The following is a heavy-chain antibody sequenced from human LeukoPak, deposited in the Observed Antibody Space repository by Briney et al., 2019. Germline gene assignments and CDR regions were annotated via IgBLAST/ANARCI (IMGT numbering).Heavy chain of an antibody. CDR1: GGSISRDY. J-gene: IGHJ4*02. Sequence: SETLSLTCTVSGGSISRDYWSWIRQPPGNGLEWIGYIYYSGSTNYNPSLQSRVTISVDTSKNQFSLKLSSVTSADTAVYYCASGTGGFFDYWGQGTLVTVSS. CDR3: ASGTGGFFDY. CDR2: IYYSGST. D-gene: IGHD1-1*01. V-gene: IGHV4-59*01.